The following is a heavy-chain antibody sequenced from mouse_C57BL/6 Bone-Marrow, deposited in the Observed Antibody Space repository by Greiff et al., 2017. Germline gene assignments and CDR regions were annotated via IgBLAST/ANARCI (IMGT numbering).Heavy chain of an antibody. CDR2: IIDGGSYT. J-gene: IGHJ2*01. Sequence: EVNVVESGGGLVKPGGSLKLSCAASGFTFSSYAMSWVRQTPEKRLEWVATIIDGGSYTYYPDNVKGRFTISRDNAKNNLYLQMSHLKSEDTAMYYCAREGDYDYGKYYFDYWGQGTTLTVSS. V-gene: IGHV5-4*01. CDR1: GFTFSSYA. D-gene: IGHD2-4*01. CDR3: AREGDYDYGKYYFDY.